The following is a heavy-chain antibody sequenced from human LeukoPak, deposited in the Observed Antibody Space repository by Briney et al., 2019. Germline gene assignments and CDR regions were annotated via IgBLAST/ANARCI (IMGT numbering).Heavy chain of an antibody. CDR2: IYYSGST. Sequence: SETLSLTCTVSGGSISSHYWSWIRQPPGKGLEWIGYIYYSGSTNYNPSLKSRVTISVDTSKNQFSLKLSSVTAADTAVYYCASGHSSSWYFQDYYYYYYMDVWGQGTTVTVSS. V-gene: IGHV4-59*11. CDR1: GGSISSHY. D-gene: IGHD6-13*01. J-gene: IGHJ6*03. CDR3: ASGHSSSWYFQDYYYYYYMDV.